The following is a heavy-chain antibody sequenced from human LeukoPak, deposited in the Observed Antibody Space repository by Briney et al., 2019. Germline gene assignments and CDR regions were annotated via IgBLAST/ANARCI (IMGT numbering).Heavy chain of an antibody. CDR3: ARGTMFPYYFDY. D-gene: IGHD3-10*02. J-gene: IGHJ4*02. Sequence: GGSLRLSCAASGFTFSSYSMKWVRQAPGKGLEWVSFISSSSSYIYYRDSVKGRFTISRDNARNSLYLQMNSLRAEDTAVYYCARGTMFPYYFDYWGQGTLVTVSS. CDR2: ISSSSSYI. V-gene: IGHV3-21*01. CDR1: GFTFSSYS.